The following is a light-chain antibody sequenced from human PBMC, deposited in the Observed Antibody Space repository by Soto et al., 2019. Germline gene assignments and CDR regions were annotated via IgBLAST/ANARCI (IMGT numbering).Light chain of an antibody. CDR2: DAS. J-gene: IGKJ2*01. CDR1: QSISTS. V-gene: IGKV1-39*01. CDR3: LQTYTVPRT. Sequence: DIQMTQSPSSLSASVGDRVTITCRASQSISTSLCWFQQKPGRAPKRLISDASTLQSGVPSRFSGSGFGTDFTLTISSLQPEDFAAYYCLQTYTVPRTFGQGTNLDIK.